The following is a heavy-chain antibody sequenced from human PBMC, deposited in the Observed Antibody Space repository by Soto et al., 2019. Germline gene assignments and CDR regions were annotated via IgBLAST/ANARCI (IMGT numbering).Heavy chain of an antibody. CDR3: ARGYDFWSGYYPLAYNGMDV. Sequence: GASVKVSCKASGGTFSSYAISWVRQAPGQGLEWMGGIIPIFGTANYAQKFQGRVTITADESTSTAYMELSSLRSEDTAVYYCARGYDFWSGYYPLAYNGMDVWGQGTTVTVSS. CDR2: IIPIFGTA. J-gene: IGHJ6*02. V-gene: IGHV1-69*13. D-gene: IGHD3-3*01. CDR1: GGTFSSYA.